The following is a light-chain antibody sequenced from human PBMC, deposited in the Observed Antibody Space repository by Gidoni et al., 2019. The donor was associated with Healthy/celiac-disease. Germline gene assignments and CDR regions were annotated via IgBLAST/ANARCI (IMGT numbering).Light chain of an antibody. CDR3: QQRSNWPR. Sequence: EIVLTQSPATLSLSPGESATISCRASQSVSSYLAWYQQNPGQAPRLLIYDASNRATGIPARFSGSGSGTDFTLTISSLEPEDFAVYYCQQRSNWPRFGQGTKVEIK. CDR1: QSVSSY. J-gene: IGKJ1*01. CDR2: DAS. V-gene: IGKV3-11*01.